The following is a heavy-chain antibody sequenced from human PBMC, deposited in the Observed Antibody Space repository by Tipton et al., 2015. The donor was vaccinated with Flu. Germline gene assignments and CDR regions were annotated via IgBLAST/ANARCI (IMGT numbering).Heavy chain of an antibody. D-gene: IGHD6-13*01. Sequence: LRLSCTVSGGSISSYYWSWIRQPPGKGLEWIGYIYYSGSTNYNPSLKGRVTISVDTSKNQFSLKLSSVTAADTAVYYCARRGGNPIAAAGSGRAYYYYGMDVWGQGTTVTVSS. CDR2: IYYSGST. CDR1: GGSISSYY. V-gene: IGHV4-59*08. J-gene: IGHJ6*02. CDR3: ARRGGNPIAAAGSGRAYYYYGMDV.